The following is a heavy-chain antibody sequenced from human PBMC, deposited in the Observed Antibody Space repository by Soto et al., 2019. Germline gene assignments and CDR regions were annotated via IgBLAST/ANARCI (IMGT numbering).Heavy chain of an antibody. D-gene: IGHD2-21*01. CDR2: IITVLGTT. CDR1: GDTFSSYA. Sequence: QVQLVQSGAELKKTGSSVKVSCRASGDTFSSYAVNWVRQAPGRGLEWMGRIITVLGTTDYAQNFKGRLTITARNSTKPGCIELSSLRSEDTAVYYCARRRYCGYDCYHKHYYGMDVWGQGTTVTVAS. CDR3: ARRRYCGYDCYHKHYYGMDV. V-gene: IGHV1-69*08. J-gene: IGHJ6*02.